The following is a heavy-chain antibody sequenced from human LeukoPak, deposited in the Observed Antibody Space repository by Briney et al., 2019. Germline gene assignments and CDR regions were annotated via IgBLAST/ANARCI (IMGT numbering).Heavy chain of an antibody. CDR2: ISYDGSNE. J-gene: IGHJ4*02. Sequence: GRSLRLSCAASGFPFSNYGMHWVRQAPGKGLEWVAVISYDGSNEYYADSVKGRFTISRDTSKNTLYLQMNSLRAEDTALYYCARKFLTGWLIDYWGQATLVTVSS. D-gene: IGHD7-27*01. V-gene: IGHV3-30*03. CDR3: ARKFLTGWLIDY. CDR1: GFPFSNYG.